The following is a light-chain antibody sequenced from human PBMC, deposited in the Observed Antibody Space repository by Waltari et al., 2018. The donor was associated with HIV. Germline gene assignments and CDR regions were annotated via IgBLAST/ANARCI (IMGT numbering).Light chain of an antibody. V-gene: IGLV7-46*01. CDR3: LLSYGSVRL. CDR2: DAT. Sequence: QTVVTQEPSLTVSPGGTVTLTCGSTPGTVTSDHHPYWFQQKPGQPPRTLVYDATDKHSCTRARFSPSFLGAKAALTRTAAQPEEEDDYYCLLSYGSVRLFGGGTRLAV. J-gene: IGLJ2*01. CDR1: PGTVTSDHH.